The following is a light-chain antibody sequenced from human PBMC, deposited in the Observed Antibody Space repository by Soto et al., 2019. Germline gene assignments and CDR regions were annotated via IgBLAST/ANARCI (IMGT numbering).Light chain of an antibody. CDR2: WAS. CDR1: QSVLYNSNNKNY. CDR3: QQYYATPHT. J-gene: IGKJ2*01. Sequence: EIVMTQSLDSLAVSLGERATINCKSSQSVLYNSNNKNYLAWYQQKPGQVPKLLIYWASTRESGVPDRFSGSGSGTDFTLTINSLQAEDVAVYYCQQYYATPHTFGQGTKVEIK. V-gene: IGKV4-1*01.